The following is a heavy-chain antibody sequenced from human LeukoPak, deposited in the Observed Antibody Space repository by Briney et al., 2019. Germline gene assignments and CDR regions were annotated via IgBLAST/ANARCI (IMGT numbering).Heavy chain of an antibody. D-gene: IGHD2-2*02. J-gene: IGHJ5*02. CDR1: GGSISSYY. CDR3: ASSREYPNWFDP. V-gene: IGHV4-4*07. CDR2: IYTSGST. Sequence: SETLSLTCTVSGGSISSYYWSWIRQPAGKGLEWIGRIYTSGSTNYNPSLKSRVTMSVDTSKNQFSLKLSSVTAADTAVYYCASSREYPNWFDPWGQGTLVTVSS.